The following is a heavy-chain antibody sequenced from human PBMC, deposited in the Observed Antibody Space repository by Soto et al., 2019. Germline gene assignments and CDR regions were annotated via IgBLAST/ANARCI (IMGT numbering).Heavy chain of an antibody. D-gene: IGHD3-22*01. V-gene: IGHV3-30-3*01. CDR1: GFTFSSYA. J-gene: IGHJ5*02. CDR2: ISYDGSNK. Sequence: GGSLRLACAASGFTFSSYAMHWVRQAPGKGLEWVAVISYDGSNKYYADSVKGRFTISRDNSKNTLYLQMNSLRAEDTAVYYCARDWDYYDSSGYYSFPWFDPWGQGTLVTVSS. CDR3: ARDWDYYDSSGYYSFPWFDP.